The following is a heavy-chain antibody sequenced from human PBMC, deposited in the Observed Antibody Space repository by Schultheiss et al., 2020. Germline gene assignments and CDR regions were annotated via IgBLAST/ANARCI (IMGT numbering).Heavy chain of an antibody. D-gene: IGHD1/OR15-1a*01. CDR2: ISYDGSNK. J-gene: IGHJ4*02. V-gene: IGHV3-30*03. Sequence: GESLKISCAASGFTFSSYGMHWVRQAPGKGLEWVAVISYDGSNKYYADSVKGRFTISRDNSKNTLYLQMNSLRAEDTAVYYCARGGAGTPFDYWGQGTLVTVSS. CDR1: GFTFSSYG. CDR3: ARGGAGTPFDY.